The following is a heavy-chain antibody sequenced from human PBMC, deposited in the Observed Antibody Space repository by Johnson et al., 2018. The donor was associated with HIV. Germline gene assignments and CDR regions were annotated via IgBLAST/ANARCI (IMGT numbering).Heavy chain of an antibody. V-gene: IGHV3-30*18. D-gene: IGHD3-10*01. CDR1: GFTFSSYG. J-gene: IGHJ3*02. CDR3: AKDRVRDAFDI. CDR2: ISYDGSNK. Sequence: QVQLVESGGGVVQPGRSLRLSCAASGFTFSSYGMHWVRQAPGKGLEWVAVISYDGSNKYYADSMKGRFTISRDNSKNTLYLQMNSLRAEDTAVYYCAKDRVRDAFDIWGQGTMVTVSS.